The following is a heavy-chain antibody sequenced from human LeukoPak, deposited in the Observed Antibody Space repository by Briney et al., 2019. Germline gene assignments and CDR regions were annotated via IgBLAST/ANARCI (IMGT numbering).Heavy chain of an antibody. CDR2: ISGSGGST. J-gene: IGHJ6*02. CDR1: VFTFSSYA. D-gene: IGHD6-19*01. Sequence: GGSLRLSCAPSVFTFSSYAMRWVRQAPGKGLEWVSAISGSGGSTYYADSVKGRFTISRDNSKNTLYLQMNSLRAEDTAVYYCAKGSSGWYYYYGMDVWGQGTTVTVSS. V-gene: IGHV3-23*01. CDR3: AKGSSGWYYYYGMDV.